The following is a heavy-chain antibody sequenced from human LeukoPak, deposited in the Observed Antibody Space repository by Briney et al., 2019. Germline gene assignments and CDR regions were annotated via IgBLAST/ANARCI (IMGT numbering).Heavy chain of an antibody. CDR1: GYTFSIYG. CDR3: ARDNGHKGVDH. CDR2: IGPWNGNT. D-gene: IGHD2-21*01. Sequence: ASVKVSCKASGYTFSIYGISWLRQAPGQGLEWLGWIGPWNGNTNYAQKFQGRVTMTADTSTSTLYMEVRSLRSDDTAVYYRARDNGHKGVDHWGQGTLVLVSS. J-gene: IGHJ4*02. V-gene: IGHV1-18*01.